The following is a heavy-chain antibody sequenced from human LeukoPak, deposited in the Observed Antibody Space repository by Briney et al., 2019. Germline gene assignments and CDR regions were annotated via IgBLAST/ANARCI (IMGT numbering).Heavy chain of an antibody. J-gene: IGHJ4*02. CDR1: GFTFSSYA. V-gene: IGHV3-23*01. Sequence: PGGSLRLSCAASGFTFSSYAMSWVRQAPGKGLEWVSAISGSGGSTYYADSVKGRFTISRDNAKKSLYLQLTGLRVEDTAVYYCARNAIASPDFDYWGQGTPVTVS. D-gene: IGHD2-2*01. CDR3: ARNAIASPDFDY. CDR2: ISGSGGST.